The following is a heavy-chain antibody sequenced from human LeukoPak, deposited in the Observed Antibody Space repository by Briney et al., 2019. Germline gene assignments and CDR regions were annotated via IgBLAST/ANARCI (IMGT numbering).Heavy chain of an antibody. J-gene: IGHJ4*02. CDR1: GFTFSSYG. CDR3: ARDVGVGSSWSYFDY. CDR2: IRYDGSNK. V-gene: IGHV3-30*02. D-gene: IGHD6-13*01. Sequence: GGSLRLSCAASGFTFSSYGMHWVRQAPGKGLEWVAFIRYDGSNKYYADSVKGRLTISRDNSKNTLYLQMNSLRAEDTAVYYCARDVGVGSSWSYFDYWGQGTLVTVSS.